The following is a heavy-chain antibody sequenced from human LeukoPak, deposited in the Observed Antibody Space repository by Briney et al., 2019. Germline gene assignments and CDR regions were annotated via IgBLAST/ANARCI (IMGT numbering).Heavy chain of an antibody. CDR1: GDSLSSGYY. CDR2: VYHTGST. CDR3: ARPLGRYSPYYFDH. D-gene: IGHD3-10*01. Sequence: SETLSLTCIVSGDSLSSGYYWGWIRQSPGKGLEWIGSVYHTGSTYYNPPLKTRITMFVDTLTNQFSLRLRSVTAADTAMYFCARPLGRYSPYYFDHWGQGNLVTVSS. V-gene: IGHV4-38-2*02. J-gene: IGHJ4*02.